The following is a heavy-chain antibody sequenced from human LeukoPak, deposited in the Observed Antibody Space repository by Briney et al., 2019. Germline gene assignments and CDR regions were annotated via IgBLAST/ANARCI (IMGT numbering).Heavy chain of an antibody. D-gene: IGHD3-22*01. CDR2: ISWNSGSI. Sequence: GGSLRLSCAASGFTFDDYAMHWVRHAPGKGLEWVSGISWNSGSIVYADSVKGRFTISRDNAKNSLYLQMNSLRAEDTALYYCAKARVVVITHDAFDIWGQGTMVTVSS. J-gene: IGHJ3*02. CDR1: GFTFDDYA. CDR3: AKARVVVITHDAFDI. V-gene: IGHV3-9*01.